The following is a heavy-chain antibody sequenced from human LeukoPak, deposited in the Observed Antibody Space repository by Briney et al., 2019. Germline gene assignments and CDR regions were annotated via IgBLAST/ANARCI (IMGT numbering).Heavy chain of an antibody. CDR3: ARDPLRGDGSAFDH. D-gene: IGHD6-25*01. CDR2: IREDGTTT. V-gene: IGHV3-7*01. Sequence: PGGSLRLSCAPSGFQFSEHWMHWVRQAPGKGLEWVASIREDGTTTYYLDSVEGRFTVSRDTAKTSLFLQMDTLRVEDTAVYYCARDPLRGDGSAFDHWGQGTQVTVSS. J-gene: IGHJ4*02. CDR1: GFQFSEHW.